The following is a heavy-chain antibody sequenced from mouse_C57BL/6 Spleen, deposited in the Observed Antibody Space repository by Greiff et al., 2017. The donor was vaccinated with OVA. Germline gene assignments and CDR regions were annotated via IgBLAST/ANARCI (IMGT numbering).Heavy chain of an antibody. CDR1: GFSLTSYG. V-gene: IGHV2-4*01. J-gene: IGHJ2*01. CDR3: AKTGGRDYFDY. Sequence: VHLVESGPGLVQPSQSLSITCTVSGFSLTSYGVHWVRQPPGKGLEWLGVIWSGGSTDYNAAFISRLSISKDNSKSQVFFKMNSLQADDTAIYYCAKTGGRDYFDYWGQGTTLTVSS. CDR2: IWSGGST.